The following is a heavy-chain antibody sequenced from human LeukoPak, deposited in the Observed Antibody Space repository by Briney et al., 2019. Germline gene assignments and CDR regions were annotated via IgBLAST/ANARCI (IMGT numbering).Heavy chain of an antibody. D-gene: IGHD5-24*01. CDR1: GYTLTELS. V-gene: IGHV1-24*01. CDR2: FDPEDGET. J-gene: IGHJ6*03. CDR3: AREASISPGAGYMDV. Sequence: ASVKVSCKVSGYTLTELSMHWVRQAPGKGLEWMGGFDPEDGETIYAQKFQGRVTITTDESTNTAYMELSSLRSEDTAVYYCAREASISPGAGYMDVWGKGTTVTVSS.